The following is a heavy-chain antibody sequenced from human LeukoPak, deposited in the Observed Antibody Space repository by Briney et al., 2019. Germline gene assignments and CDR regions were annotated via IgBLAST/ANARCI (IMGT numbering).Heavy chain of an antibody. CDR1: GFTFSSYW. J-gene: IGHJ5*02. CDR2: IKQDGSEK. V-gene: IGHV3-7*01. CDR3: ARVQRAYDILTGYHSYNWFDP. D-gene: IGHD3-9*01. Sequence: GGSLRLSCAASGFTFSSYWMSWVRQAPGKGLEWVANIKQDGSEKYYVDSVKGRFTISRDNAKNSLYLQMNSLRAEDTAMYYCARVQRAYDILTGYHSYNWFDPWGQGTLVTVSS.